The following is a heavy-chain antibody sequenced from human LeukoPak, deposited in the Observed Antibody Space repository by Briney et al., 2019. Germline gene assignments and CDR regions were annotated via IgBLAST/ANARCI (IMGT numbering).Heavy chain of an antibody. CDR2: IYHSGST. J-gene: IGHJ4*02. CDR3: ARDTIIAAAGRPFDY. V-gene: IGHV4-38-2*02. CDR1: GYSISSGYY. D-gene: IGHD6-13*01. Sequence: PSETLSLTCTVSGYSISSGYYWGWIRQPPGKGLEWIGRIYHSGSTYYNPSLKSRVTISVDTSKNQFSLKLNSVTAADTAVYYCARDTIIAAAGRPFDYWGQGTLVTVSS.